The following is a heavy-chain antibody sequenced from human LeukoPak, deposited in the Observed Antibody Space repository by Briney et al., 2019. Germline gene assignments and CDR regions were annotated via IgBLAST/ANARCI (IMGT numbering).Heavy chain of an antibody. J-gene: IGHJ4*02. CDR1: GYAFSSFA. CDR3: ARCYDFWTGYFDY. D-gene: IGHD3-3*01. Sequence: ASVKVSCKTSGYAFSSFAIARVRQAPGQGLEWMGWISTYTNTNAAQKFQGRVTMTTDTSTSTAYMELTSLRSDDTAVYYCARCYDFWTGYFDYWGQGTRVTVSS. CDR2: ISTYTNT. V-gene: IGHV1-18*01.